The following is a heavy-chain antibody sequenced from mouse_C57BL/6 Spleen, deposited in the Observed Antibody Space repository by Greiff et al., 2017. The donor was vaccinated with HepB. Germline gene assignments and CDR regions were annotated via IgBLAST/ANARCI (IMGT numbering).Heavy chain of an antibody. CDR1: GFSLTSYG. V-gene: IGHV2-6*03. J-gene: IGHJ4*01. CDR2: IWSDGST. D-gene: IGHD2-5*01. Sequence: VQLVESGPGLVAPSQSLSITCTVSGFSLTSYGVHWVRQPPGKGLEWLVVIWSDGSTTYNTAPKTSLNISKDNPQNQDFLKMNSLQTDDTAMDYGARTADSNDAMDYWGEGTSVTVSS. CDR3: ARTADSNDAMDY.